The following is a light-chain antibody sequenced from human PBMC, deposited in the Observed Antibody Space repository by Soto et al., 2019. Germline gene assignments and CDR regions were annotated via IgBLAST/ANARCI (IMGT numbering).Light chain of an antibody. Sequence: TVLTQSPATLSLSPGERATLSCRASQSVSSSLAWYQQKPGQAPRLLIYDASNRATGIPARFSGSGSGTDFTLTIGSLEPEDFAVYYCRQRSNWPLTFGQGTRLEIK. J-gene: IGKJ5*01. CDR1: QSVSSS. V-gene: IGKV3-11*01. CDR3: RQRSNWPLT. CDR2: DAS.